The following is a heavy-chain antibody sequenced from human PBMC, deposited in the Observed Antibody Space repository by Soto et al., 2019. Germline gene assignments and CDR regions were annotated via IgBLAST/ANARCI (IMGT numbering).Heavy chain of an antibody. CDR2: IDPSDSYT. V-gene: IGHV5-10-1*01. CDR1: GYSFTSYW. D-gene: IGHD2-2*01. J-gene: IGHJ6*02. Sequence: LGESLKISCKGSGYSFTSYWISWVRQMPGKGLEWMGRIDPSDSYTNYSPSFQGHVTISADKSISTAYLQWSSLKASDTAMYYCARSSGEIVVVPGWDYYYYYGMDVWGQGTTVTVSS. CDR3: ARSSGEIVVVPGWDYYYYYGMDV.